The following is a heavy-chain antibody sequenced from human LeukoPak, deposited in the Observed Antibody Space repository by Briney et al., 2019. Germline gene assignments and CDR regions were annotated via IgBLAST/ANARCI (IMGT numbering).Heavy chain of an antibody. CDR3: AREIRIWSGYLGNAFDI. CDR2: INPNSGGT. D-gene: IGHD3-3*01. V-gene: IGHV1-2*02. J-gene: IGHJ3*02. CDR1: GYTFTGYY. Sequence: ASVKVSCKASGYTFTGYYMHWVRQAPGQGLEWMGWINPNSGGTNYAQKFQGRVTMTRDTSISTAYMELSRLRSDDTAVYYCAREIRIWSGYLGNAFDIWGQGTMVTVSS.